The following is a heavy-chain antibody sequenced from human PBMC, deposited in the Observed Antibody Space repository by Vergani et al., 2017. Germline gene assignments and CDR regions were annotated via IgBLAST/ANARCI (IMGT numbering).Heavy chain of an antibody. CDR3: AREPPALLYYYGMDV. CDR1: GFTFSSYA. J-gene: IGHJ6*02. V-gene: IGHV3-30-3*01. Sequence: QVQLVESGGGVVQPGRSLRLSCAASGFTFSSYAMHWVRQAPGKGLEWVAVISYDGSNKYYADSVKGRFTISRDNAKNSLYLQMNSLRAEDTAVYYCAREPPALLYYYGMDVWGQGTTVTVSS. CDR2: ISYDGSNK.